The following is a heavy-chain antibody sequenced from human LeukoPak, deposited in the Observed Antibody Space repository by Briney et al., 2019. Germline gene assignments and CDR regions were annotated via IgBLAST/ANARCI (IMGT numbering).Heavy chain of an antibody. CDR2: IRSQAHGGTT. CDR1: GFTFGDYF. V-gene: IGHV3-49*03. D-gene: IGHD5-18*01. Sequence: AGGSLRLSCTASGFTFGDYFMNWFRQAPGKGLEWVGFIRSQAHGGTTEYAASVKGRFTISRDDSKSIAYLQMNSLKPDDTALYYCIRHRHSFNCFDPWGQGTLVTVSS. CDR3: IRHRHSFNCFDP. J-gene: IGHJ5*02.